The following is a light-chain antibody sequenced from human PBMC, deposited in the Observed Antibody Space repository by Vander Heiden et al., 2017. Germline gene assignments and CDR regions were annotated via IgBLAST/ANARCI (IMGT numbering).Light chain of an antibody. CDR2: KDS. Sequence: SYALTQPPSVSVSPCQKARNTFSGDALPKQYAYWYQQKPGQAPVLVIYKDSERPSGIPERFSGASSGTTGTLTISGVQAEDEADYYCQSADSSGTYVVFGGGTKLTVL. J-gene: IGLJ2*01. CDR3: QSADSSGTYVV. CDR1: ALPKQY. V-gene: IGLV3-25*03.